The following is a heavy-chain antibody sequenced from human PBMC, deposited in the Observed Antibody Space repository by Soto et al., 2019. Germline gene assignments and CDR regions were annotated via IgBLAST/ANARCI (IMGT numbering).Heavy chain of an antibody. CDR1: GFTFSSYA. J-gene: IGHJ6*03. Sequence: PGGSLRRSSAASGFTFSSYAMSWVRQAPGKGLEWVSAISGSGGSTYYADSVKGRFTISRDNSKNTLYLQMNSLRAEDTAVYYCAHYGEYEYYYYMDVWGKVTTVTVSS. CDR3: AHYGEYEYYYYMDV. D-gene: IGHD4-17*01. V-gene: IGHV3-23*01. CDR2: ISGSGGST.